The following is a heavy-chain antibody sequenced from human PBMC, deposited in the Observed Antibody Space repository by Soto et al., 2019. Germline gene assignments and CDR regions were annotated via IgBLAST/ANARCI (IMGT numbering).Heavy chain of an antibody. CDR2: IVYDGSNK. Sequence: QVQLLESGGGVVQPGRSLRLSCAASGFTFSTYAMHWVRQAPGKGLEWVAVIVYDGSNKYYADSVKGRFTISRDNSKNTLYLQMNSLSAEDTAVYYGARDRAGVAGPLDYWGQGTLVTVSS. D-gene: IGHD6-19*01. V-gene: IGHV3-30-3*01. CDR3: ARDRAGVAGPLDY. CDR1: GFTFSTYA. J-gene: IGHJ4*02.